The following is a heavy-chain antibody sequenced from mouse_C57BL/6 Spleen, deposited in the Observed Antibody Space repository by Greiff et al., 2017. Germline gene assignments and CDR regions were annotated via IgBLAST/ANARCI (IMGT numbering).Heavy chain of an antibody. V-gene: IGHV7-3*01. CDR2: IRNKANGYTT. CDR1: GFTFTDYY. J-gene: IGHJ3*01. D-gene: IGHD2-3*01. Sequence: EVLLVESGGGLVQPGGSLSLSCAASGFTFTDYYMSWVRQPPGKALEWLGFIRNKANGYTTEYSASVKGRFTISRDNSQSILYLQMNALRAEDSATYYCASSSIYDGCCGRFAYWGQGTLVTVSA. CDR3: ASSSIYDGCCGRFAY.